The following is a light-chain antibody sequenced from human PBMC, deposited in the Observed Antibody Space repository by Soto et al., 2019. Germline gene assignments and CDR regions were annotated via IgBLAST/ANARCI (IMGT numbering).Light chain of an antibody. V-gene: IGLV1-36*01. CDR1: SSNIGNNA. CDR3: AAWDDSLNGLV. CDR2: YDD. J-gene: IGLJ2*01. Sequence: QSVLTQPPSVSAAPRQRVTISCSGSSSNIGNNAVNWYQQLPGKAPKLLIYYDDLLPSGVSDRFSGSKSGTSASLAISGLQSEDEDDYYCAAWDDSLNGLVFGGGTKLTVL.